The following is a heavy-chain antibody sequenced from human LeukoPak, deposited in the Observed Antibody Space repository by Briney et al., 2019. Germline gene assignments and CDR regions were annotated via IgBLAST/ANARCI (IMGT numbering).Heavy chain of an antibody. D-gene: IGHD3-22*01. V-gene: IGHV4-59*08. CDR3: ARRSSGYYSNYFDY. CDR1: VASPRSYH. J-gene: IGHJ4*02. CDR2: IHYSGST. Sequence: SETLSPTPTVSVASPRSYHWSCIRHPPGKELKWIGYIHYSGSTNYNPSLQSRIIMSVDSSKSQFSLRLTSVTAADTAVYYCARRSSGYYSNYFDYWGEGILVTVSS.